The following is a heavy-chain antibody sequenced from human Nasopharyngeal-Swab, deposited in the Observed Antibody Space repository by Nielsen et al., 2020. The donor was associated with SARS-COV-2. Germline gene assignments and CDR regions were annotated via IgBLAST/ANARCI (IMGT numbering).Heavy chain of an antibody. D-gene: IGHD3-9*01. V-gene: IGHV6-1*01. CDR3: ARGFLQTGFDY. CDR2: TYYGSKWYN. Sequence: SETLSLTCAISGDSVSSNNVGWNWIRQSPSMGLEWLGRTYYGSKWYNHYAPSVKSRVTIKPDTSKNQFSLQMDSVTPEDSAVYYCARGFLQTGFDYWGQGTLVTVSS. CDR1: GDSVSSNNVG. J-gene: IGHJ4*02.